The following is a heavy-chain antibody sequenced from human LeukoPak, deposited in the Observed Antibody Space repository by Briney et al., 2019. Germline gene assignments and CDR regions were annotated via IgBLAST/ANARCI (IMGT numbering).Heavy chain of an antibody. D-gene: IGHD3-9*01. CDR2: IWYDGSNK. CDR1: GFTFSSYG. J-gene: IGHJ5*02. Sequence: QAGGSLRLSCAVSGFTFSSYGMHWVRQAPGKGLEWVAVIWYDGSNKYYADSVKGRFTISRDNSKNTLYLQMNSLRAEDTAVYYCAREDYDILTGQKFDPWGQGTLVTVSS. CDR3: AREDYDILTGQKFDP. V-gene: IGHV3-33*01.